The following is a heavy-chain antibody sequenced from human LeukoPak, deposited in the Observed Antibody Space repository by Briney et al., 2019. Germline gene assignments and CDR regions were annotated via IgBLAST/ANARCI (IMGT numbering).Heavy chain of an antibody. V-gene: IGHV2-5*02. CDR1: GFSLSTSGVG. CDR2: IYWDDDK. CDR3: AHRLNTMVRGATSFDP. Sequence: SGPTLVKPTQTLTLTCTFSGFSLSTSGVGVGWIRQPPGKALEWLALIYWDDDKRYSPSLKSRLTITKDTSKNQVVLTMTNMDPVDTATYYCAHRLNTMVRGATSFDPWGQGTLVTVSS. J-gene: IGHJ5*02. D-gene: IGHD3-10*01.